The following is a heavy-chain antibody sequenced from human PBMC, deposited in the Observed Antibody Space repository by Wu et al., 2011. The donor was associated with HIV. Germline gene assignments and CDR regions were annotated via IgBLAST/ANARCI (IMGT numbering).Heavy chain of an antibody. CDR2: IIPIFGTA. J-gene: IGHJ4*02. CDR1: GGTFSSYG. V-gene: IGHV1-69*05. CDR3: ARTYGDYDKFDY. D-gene: IGHD4-17*01. Sequence: QVQLVQSGAEVKKPGSSVKVYCKASGGTFSSYGISWVRQAPGQGPEWMGGIIPIFGTANYAQKFQGRVTITTDESTSTAYMELSSLRFEDTAVYCCARTYGDYDKFDYWGQGTLVTVSS.